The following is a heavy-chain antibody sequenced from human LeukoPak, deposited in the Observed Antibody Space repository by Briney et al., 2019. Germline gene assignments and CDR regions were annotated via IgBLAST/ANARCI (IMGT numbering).Heavy chain of an antibody. Sequence: GESLKISCKGSGYSFTSYWISWVRQMPGKGLEWMGRIDPSDSYTNYSPSLQGHVTISADKSISTAYLQWSSLKASDTAMYYCARPHYYASGSPYYLDYWGQGTLVTVSS. D-gene: IGHD3-10*01. J-gene: IGHJ4*02. CDR2: IDPSDSYT. V-gene: IGHV5-10-1*01. CDR3: ARPHYYASGSPYYLDY. CDR1: GYSFTSYW.